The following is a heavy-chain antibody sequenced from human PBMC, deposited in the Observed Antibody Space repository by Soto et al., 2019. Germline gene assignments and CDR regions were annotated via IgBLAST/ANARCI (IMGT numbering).Heavy chain of an antibody. Sequence: SETLSLTCTVSGGSISSYYWSWIRQPPGKGLEWIGYIYYSGSTNYNPSLKSRVTISVDTSKNQFSLKLSSVTAADTAVYYCARESGYSGYDDLEQAFDIWGQGTMVTVSS. D-gene: IGHD5-12*01. J-gene: IGHJ3*02. CDR2: IYYSGST. V-gene: IGHV4-59*01. CDR3: ARESGYSGYDDLEQAFDI. CDR1: GGSISSYY.